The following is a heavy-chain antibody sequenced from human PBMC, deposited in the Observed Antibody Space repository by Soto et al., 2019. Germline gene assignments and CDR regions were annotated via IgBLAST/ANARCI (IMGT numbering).Heavy chain of an antibody. Sequence: SEILSLTCTVSGGSISSGDYYWSWIRQPPGKGLEWIGYIYYSGSTYYNPSLKSRVTISVDTSKNQFSLKLSSVTAADTAVYYCARNEPTGAYYYGMDVWGQGTTVTVSS. V-gene: IGHV4-30-4*01. CDR3: ARNEPTGAYYYGMDV. CDR2: IYYSGST. CDR1: GGSISSGDYY. J-gene: IGHJ6*02. D-gene: IGHD7-27*01.